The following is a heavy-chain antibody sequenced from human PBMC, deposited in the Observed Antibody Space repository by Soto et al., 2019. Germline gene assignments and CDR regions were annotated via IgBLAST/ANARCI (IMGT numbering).Heavy chain of an antibody. Sequence: QVQLVQSGAEVKKPGASVKVSCKASGYTFRSYGISWVRQAPGQGLEWMGWISANKGNTHYARRLQGRVTVTTDTSTSTAYMEVRSLRSDDTAVYYCARKGTGAPVDYWGQGTLVTVSS. CDR2: ISANKGNT. CDR3: ARKGTGAPVDY. D-gene: IGHD1-1*01. V-gene: IGHV1-18*01. CDR1: GYTFRSYG. J-gene: IGHJ4*02.